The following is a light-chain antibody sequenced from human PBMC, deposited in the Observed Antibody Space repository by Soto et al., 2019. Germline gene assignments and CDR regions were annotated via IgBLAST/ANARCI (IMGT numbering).Light chain of an antibody. V-gene: IGKV3-11*01. CDR1: QHVSTY. J-gene: IGKJ4*01. Sequence: EILLTQSPATLSLSPGEGATLSCRASQHVSTYVAWYQQKPGHAPRLLIFDASNRDTGVPARFSGSESGSDFTLTISNLEPGDSGLSYCQQRGDLIVTFGGGTKVEI. CDR2: DAS. CDR3: QQRGDLIVT.